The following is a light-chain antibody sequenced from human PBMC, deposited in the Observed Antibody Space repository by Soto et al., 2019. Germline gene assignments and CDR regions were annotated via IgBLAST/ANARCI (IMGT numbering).Light chain of an antibody. J-gene: IGLJ1*01. Sequence: QSALTQPASVSGSPGQSVAISCTGTSSDVGAYNYISWYQQHPGKAPKLLLSEASNRPSGVSGRFSGSKSGNTASLTISGLQAEDEADYYCSSLTTSFTYVFGTGTKVTVL. V-gene: IGLV2-14*01. CDR3: SSLTTSFTYV. CDR2: EAS. CDR1: SSDVGAYNY.